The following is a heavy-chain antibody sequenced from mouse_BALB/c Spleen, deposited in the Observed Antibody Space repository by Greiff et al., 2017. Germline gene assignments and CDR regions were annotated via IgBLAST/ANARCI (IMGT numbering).Heavy chain of an antibody. CDR2: IFPGSGNT. CDR3: AREGMITTFFAY. D-gene: IGHD2-4*01. CDR1: GYSFTSYY. Sequence: LVESGPELVKPGASVKISCKASGYSFTSYYIHWVKQRPGQGLEWIGWIFPGSGNTKYNEKFKGKATLTADTSSSTAYMQLSSLTSEDSAVYFCAREGMITTFFAYWGQGTLVTVSA. V-gene: IGHV1-66*01. J-gene: IGHJ3*01.